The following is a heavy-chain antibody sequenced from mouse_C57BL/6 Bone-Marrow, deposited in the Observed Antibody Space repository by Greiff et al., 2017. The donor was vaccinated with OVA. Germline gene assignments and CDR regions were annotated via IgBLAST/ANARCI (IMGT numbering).Heavy chain of an antibody. CDR2: IYPGSGNT. CDR1: GYSFTSYY. CDR3: AKPVSTWFAY. V-gene: IGHV1-66*01. J-gene: IGHJ3*01. Sequence: QVQLQQSGPELVKPGASVKISCKASGYSFTSYYIHWVKQRPGQGLEWIGWIYPGSGNTKYNEKFKGKATLTADTSSSTAYMQLSCLTSEDSAVYCWAKPVSTWFAYWGQGTLVTVSA. D-gene: IGHD1-1*01.